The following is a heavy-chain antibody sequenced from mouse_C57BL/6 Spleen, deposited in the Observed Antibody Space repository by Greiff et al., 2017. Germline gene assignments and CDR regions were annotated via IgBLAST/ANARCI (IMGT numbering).Heavy chain of an antibody. D-gene: IGHD2-12*01. CDR1: GFSLTSYG. CDR2: IWSGGST. Sequence: VMLVESGPGLVQPSQSLSITCTVSGFSLTSYGVHWVRQSPGKGLEWLGVIWSGGSTDYNAAFISRLSISKDNSKSQVFIKMNSLQADDTAIYYCASLVPFAYWGQGTLVTVSA. J-gene: IGHJ3*01. V-gene: IGHV2-2*01. CDR3: ASLVPFAY.